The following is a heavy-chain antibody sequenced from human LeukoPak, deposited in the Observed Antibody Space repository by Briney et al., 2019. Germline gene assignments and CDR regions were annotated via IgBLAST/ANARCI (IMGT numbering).Heavy chain of an antibody. Sequence: SVKVSCKASGGTSSSYAISWVRQAPGQGLEWMGGIIPIFGTANYAQKFQGRVTITADESTSTAYMELSSLRSEDTAVYYCARAGCSGGSCYMDAAFDIWGQGTMVTVSS. CDR1: GGTSSSYA. J-gene: IGHJ3*02. V-gene: IGHV1-69*13. CDR3: ARAGCSGGSCYMDAAFDI. CDR2: IIPIFGTA. D-gene: IGHD2-15*01.